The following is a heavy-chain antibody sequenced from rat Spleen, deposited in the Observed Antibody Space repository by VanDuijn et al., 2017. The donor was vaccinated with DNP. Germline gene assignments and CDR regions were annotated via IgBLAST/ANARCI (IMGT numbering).Heavy chain of an antibody. CDR2: ITYDGRHT. V-gene: IGHV5-7*01. Sequence: EVQLVESGGGLVQPGRSLKLSCAASGFTFTDYNMAWVRQAPKKGLEWVATITYDGRHTYYRDSVQGRFTISRDQIKSAVYLQMDNLESEDTATYYCARMYTTDKGAMDAWGQGTSVTVSS. J-gene: IGHJ4*01. D-gene: IGHD1-6*01. CDR3: ARMYTTDKGAMDA. CDR1: GFTFTDYN.